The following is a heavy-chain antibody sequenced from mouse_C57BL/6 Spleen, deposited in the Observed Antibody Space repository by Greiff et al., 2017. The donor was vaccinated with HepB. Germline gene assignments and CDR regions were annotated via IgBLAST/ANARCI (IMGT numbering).Heavy chain of an antibody. V-gene: IGHV15-2*01. CDR1: DSEVFPIAY. D-gene: IGHD1-1*01. Sequence: QVQLKQSGSELRSPGSSVKLSCKDFDSEVFPIAYMSWVRQKPGHGFEWIGGILPSIGRTIYGEKFEDKATLDADTLSNTAYLELNSLTSEDSAIYYCAREETTTGSSYFYAMDYWGQGTSVTVSS. CDR3: AREETTTGSSYFYAMDY. J-gene: IGHJ4*01. CDR2: ILPSIGRT.